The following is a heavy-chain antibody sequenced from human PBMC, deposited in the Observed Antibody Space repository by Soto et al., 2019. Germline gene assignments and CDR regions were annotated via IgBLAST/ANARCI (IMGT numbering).Heavy chain of an antibody. J-gene: IGHJ4*01. D-gene: IGHD2-15*01. CDR1: GDSMDSFY. CDR2: IYYTGST. Sequence: SETLSLTCTVSGDSMDSFYWNWIRQPPGKGLEWIGNIYYTGSTNYNPSLESRVSISIDTSKNQFSLQLTAVTAADTAIYYCARDATLRHWGHGTLVTVSS. V-gene: IGHV4-59*01. CDR3: ARDATLRH.